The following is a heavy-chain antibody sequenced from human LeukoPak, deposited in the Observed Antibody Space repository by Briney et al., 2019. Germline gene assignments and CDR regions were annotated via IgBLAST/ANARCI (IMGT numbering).Heavy chain of an antibody. CDR1: GYTFTSFD. V-gene: IGHV1-8*01. CDR2: MHPNSGNT. Sequence: GASVKVSCKASGYTFTSFDINWVRQAPGQGLEWMGWMHPNSGNTGYAQKFQGRVTMTRNTSISTAYMELSSLRSEDTAVYYCTRTGLVTTAFDPWGQGTLVTVSS. CDR3: TRTGLVTTAFDP. D-gene: IGHD4-11*01. J-gene: IGHJ5*02.